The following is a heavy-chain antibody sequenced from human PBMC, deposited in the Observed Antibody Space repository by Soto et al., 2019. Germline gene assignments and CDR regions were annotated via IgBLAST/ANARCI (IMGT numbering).Heavy chain of an antibody. J-gene: IGHJ4*02. D-gene: IGHD3-9*01. CDR1: GFTFSSYA. Sequence: GGSLRLSCAASGFTFSSYAMSWVRQAPRKGLEWVSAIGGSGGGTYYADSVKGRFTISRDNSKNTVYMQMNSLRAEDTAVYYCAKGPRLRYFDWTIDYWGQGTLVTVSS. CDR2: IGGSGGGT. V-gene: IGHV3-23*01. CDR3: AKGPRLRYFDWTIDY.